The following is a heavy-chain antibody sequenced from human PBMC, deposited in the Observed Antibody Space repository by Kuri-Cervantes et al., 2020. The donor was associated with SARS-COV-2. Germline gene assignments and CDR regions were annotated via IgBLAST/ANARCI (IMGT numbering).Heavy chain of an antibody. CDR1: GFTFSSYW. CDR2: INSDGSST. D-gene: IGHD4-23*01. Sequence: GESLRLSCAASGFTFSSYWMHWVRQAPGKGLVWVSRINSDGSSTSYADSVKGRFTISRDNAKNTLYLQMNSLRDEDTAVYYCAKDISRDTTVVMGEPTNWGQGNLVNVSS. J-gene: IGHJ4*02. V-gene: IGHV3-74*01. CDR3: AKDISRDTTVVMGEPTN.